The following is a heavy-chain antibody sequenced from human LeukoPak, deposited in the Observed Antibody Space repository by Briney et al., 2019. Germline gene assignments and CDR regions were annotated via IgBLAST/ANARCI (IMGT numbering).Heavy chain of an antibody. Sequence: ASVKVSCKASGYTFTGYYMHWVRQAPGQGLEWMGRINPNSGGTNYAQKFQGRVTMTRDTSISTAYMELSRLRSDDTAVYYCAREVGEYYDSSGMSASDYWGQGTLVTVSS. J-gene: IGHJ4*02. V-gene: IGHV1-2*06. CDR3: AREVGEYYDSSGMSASDY. CDR2: INPNSGGT. D-gene: IGHD3-22*01. CDR1: GYTFTGYY.